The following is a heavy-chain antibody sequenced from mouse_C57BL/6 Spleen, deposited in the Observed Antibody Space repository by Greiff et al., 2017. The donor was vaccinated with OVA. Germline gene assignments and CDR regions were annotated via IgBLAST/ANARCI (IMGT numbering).Heavy chain of an antibody. V-gene: IGHV1-50*01. J-gene: IGHJ4*01. D-gene: IGHD2-4*01. CDR1: GYTFTSYW. CDR2: IDPADSYT. Sequence: QVQLQQSGAELVKPGASVKLSCKASGYTFTSYWMQWVKQRPGQGLEWIGEIDPADSYTNYNQKFKGKATLTVDTYSSTAYMKLSSLTSEDSAVYYCARRRGIYYDYAMDYWGQGTSVTVSS. CDR3: ARRRGIYYDYAMDY.